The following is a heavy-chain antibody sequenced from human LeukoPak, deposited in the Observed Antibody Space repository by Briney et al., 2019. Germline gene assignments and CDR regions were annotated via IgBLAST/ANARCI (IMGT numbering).Heavy chain of an antibody. J-gene: IGHJ6*03. V-gene: IGHV1-46*01. Sequence: ASVKVSCKASGYTFTSYYMHWVRQAPGQGLEWMGIINPSGGSTSYAQKFQGRVTMTRDTSTSTVYMELSSLRSEDTAVYYCARGTVLRYFDWMGAIGSYYMDVWGKGTTVTISS. D-gene: IGHD3-9*01. CDR1: GYTFTSYY. CDR2: INPSGGST. CDR3: ARGTVLRYFDWMGAIGSYYMDV.